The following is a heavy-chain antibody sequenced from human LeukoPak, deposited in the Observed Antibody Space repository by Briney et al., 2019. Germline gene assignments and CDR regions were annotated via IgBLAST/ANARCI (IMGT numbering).Heavy chain of an antibody. CDR1: GGSFSGYY. D-gene: IGHD2-21*01. J-gene: IGHJ4*02. CDR2: INHSGGT. Sequence: PSETLSLTCAVYGGSFSGYYWSWIRQPPGKGLEWIGEINHSGGTKYNPSLKSRVTISVDTSKNQFSLELSSVTAADTAVYYCARGPLIAYYFDYWGQGTLVTVSS. V-gene: IGHV4-34*01. CDR3: ARGPLIAYYFDY.